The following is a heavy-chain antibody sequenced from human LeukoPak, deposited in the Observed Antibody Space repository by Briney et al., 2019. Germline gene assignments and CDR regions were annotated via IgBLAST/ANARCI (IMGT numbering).Heavy chain of an antibody. CDR1: GFTFDDSV. CDR3: ARGAYNYGPIYWHFDL. D-gene: IGHD5-18*01. Sequence: GGSLRLSCAASGFTFDDSVMSWVRQAPGKGLEWVSGINWNGGSTGYADSVKGRFTISRDHSKNTLDLQMCSLRAEDSAVYYCARGAYNYGPIYWHFDLWGRGTLVTVSS. CDR2: INWNGGST. J-gene: IGHJ2*01. V-gene: IGHV3-20*04.